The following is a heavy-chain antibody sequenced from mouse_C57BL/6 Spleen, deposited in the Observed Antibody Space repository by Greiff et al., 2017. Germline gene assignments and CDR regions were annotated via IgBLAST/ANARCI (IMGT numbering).Heavy chain of an antibody. CDR2: INPSNGGT. D-gene: IGHD1-1*01. V-gene: IGHV1-53*01. Sequence: VQLQQPGTELVKPGASVKLSCKASGYTFTSYWMHWVKQRPGQGLEWIGNINPSNGGTNYNEKFKSKATLTVGKSSSTAYMQLSSLTSEDSAVYYCARSNYGSSPYFDYWGQGTTLTVSS. CDR3: ARSNYGSSPYFDY. J-gene: IGHJ2*01. CDR1: GYTFTSYW.